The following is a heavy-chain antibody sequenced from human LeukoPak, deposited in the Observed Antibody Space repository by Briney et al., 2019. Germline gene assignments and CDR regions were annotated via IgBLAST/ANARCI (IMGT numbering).Heavy chain of an antibody. CDR2: INAGNGNT. CDR1: GYTFTSYA. CDR3: ARSGSKGAARPEYYGMDV. J-gene: IGHJ6*02. V-gene: IGHV1-3*01. Sequence: ASVKVSCKASGYTFTSYAMHWVRQAPGQRLEWMGWINAGNGNTKYSQKFQGRVTITRDTSASTAYMELSSLRSEDTAVYYCARSGSKGAARPEYYGMDVWGQGTMVTVSS. D-gene: IGHD6-6*01.